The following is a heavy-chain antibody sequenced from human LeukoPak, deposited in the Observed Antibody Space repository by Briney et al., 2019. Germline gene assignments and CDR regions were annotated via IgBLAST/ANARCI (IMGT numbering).Heavy chain of an antibody. CDR3: AKSRGESRGASNY. V-gene: IGHV3-23*01. CDR1: GFTFSSYA. Sequence: PGGSLRLSCAASGFTFSSYAMNWARQAPGKGLEWVSFISGSGDTTYYADSVKGRFTISRDSSKNTLYLQMNSLRAEDTAVYYCAKSRGESRGASNYWGQGTLVTVSS. J-gene: IGHJ4*02. D-gene: IGHD1-26*01. CDR2: ISGSGDTT.